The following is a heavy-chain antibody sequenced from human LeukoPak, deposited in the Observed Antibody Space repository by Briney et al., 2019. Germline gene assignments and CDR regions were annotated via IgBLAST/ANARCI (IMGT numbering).Heavy chain of an antibody. CDR1: GYSISSGYY. V-gene: IGHV4-38-2*02. J-gene: IGHJ6*03. CDR3: AGRDSGYDNYYYYYYMDV. D-gene: IGHD5-12*01. Sequence: PSETLSLTCTVSGYSISSGYYWGWIRQPPVKGLEWIGSIYHSGSTYYNPSLKSRVTISVDTSKNQFSLKLSSVTAADTAVYYCAGRDSGYDNYYYYYYMDVWGKGTTVTVSS. CDR2: IYHSGST.